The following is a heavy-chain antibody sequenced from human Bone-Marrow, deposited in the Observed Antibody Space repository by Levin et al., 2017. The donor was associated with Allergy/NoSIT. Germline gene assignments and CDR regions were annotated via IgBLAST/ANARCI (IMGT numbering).Heavy chain of an antibody. J-gene: IGHJ4*02. CDR3: AKDLSPRIAVTGNIEY. D-gene: IGHD6-19*01. Sequence: ETLSLTCAASGFTFNDYTMHWVRQAQQRGPEWVSLISWDASTTYYADSVRGRFTISRDNSKNALYLQMNSLTTEDTALYYCAKDLSPRIAVTGNIEYWGQGTMVTVSS. V-gene: IGHV3-43*01. CDR1: GFTFNDYT. CDR2: ISWDASTT.